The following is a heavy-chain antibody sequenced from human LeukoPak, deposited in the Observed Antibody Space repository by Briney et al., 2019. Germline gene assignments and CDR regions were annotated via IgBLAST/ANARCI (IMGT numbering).Heavy chain of an antibody. CDR2: INSDGSST. V-gene: IGHV3-74*01. D-gene: IGHD6-19*01. CDR3: ARVTSSGFYDAFDI. J-gene: IGHJ3*02. CDR1: GFTFSSYW. Sequence: TGGSLRLSCAASGFTFSSYWMHWVRQPPGKGLVWVSRINSDGSSTSYADSVKGRFTISRDNAKNTLYLQMNSLRAEDTAVYYCARVTSSGFYDAFDISGQGTMVTVSS.